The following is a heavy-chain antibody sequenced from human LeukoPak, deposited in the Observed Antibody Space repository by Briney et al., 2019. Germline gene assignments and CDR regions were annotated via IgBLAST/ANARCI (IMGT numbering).Heavy chain of an antibody. CDR2: INHSGST. V-gene: IGHV4-34*01. Sequence: SETLSLTCAVYGGSFSGYYWSWIRQPPGKGLEWIGEINHSGSTNYNPSLKSRVTISVDTSKNQFSLKLSSVTAADTAVYYCARDREAPDGYSSGWAFDYWGQGTLVTVSS. J-gene: IGHJ4*02. CDR1: GGSFSGYY. CDR3: ARDREAPDGYSSGWAFDY. D-gene: IGHD6-19*01.